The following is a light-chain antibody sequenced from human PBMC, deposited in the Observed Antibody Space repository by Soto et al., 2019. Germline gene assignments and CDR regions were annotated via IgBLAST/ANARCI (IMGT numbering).Light chain of an antibody. Sequence: EFVLTQSPGTLSLSPGERATLSCRASQTVRNNYLAWYQQKPGQAPRLLISDASNRATGIPSRFSGSGSGTDFTLTISSLEPEDFAVYYCQQRSNWPFTFGQGTRLEIK. CDR1: QTVRNNY. V-gene: IGKV3-11*01. J-gene: IGKJ5*01. CDR2: DAS. CDR3: QQRSNWPFT.